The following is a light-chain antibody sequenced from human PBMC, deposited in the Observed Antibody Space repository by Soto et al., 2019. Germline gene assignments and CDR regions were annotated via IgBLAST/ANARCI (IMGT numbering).Light chain of an antibody. CDR2: AAS. CDR3: QQYGNSITWT. CDR1: QSVTNNY. Sequence: EVVLTQSPGTVSLSPGERATLSCRASQSVTNNYLAWYQQKAGQAPRLLIYAASSRATGIPDRFSGSGSGTDFTLSISRLETEDVAVYYCQQYGNSITWTFGQGTKVEIK. V-gene: IGKV3-20*01. J-gene: IGKJ1*01.